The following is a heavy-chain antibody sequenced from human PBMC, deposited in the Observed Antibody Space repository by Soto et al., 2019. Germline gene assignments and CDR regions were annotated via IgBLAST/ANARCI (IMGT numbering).Heavy chain of an antibody. Sequence: SETLSLTCTVSGGSISSFYWSWIRQPPGKGLEWIGYIYYSGSTNYNPSLKSRVTISVDTSKNQFSLKLSSVTAADTAVYYCTTGFTRLAAFGIWGQGTMVTVS. J-gene: IGHJ3*02. CDR2: IYYSGST. CDR3: TTGFTRLAAFGI. D-gene: IGHD6-6*01. CDR1: GGSISSFY. V-gene: IGHV4-59*01.